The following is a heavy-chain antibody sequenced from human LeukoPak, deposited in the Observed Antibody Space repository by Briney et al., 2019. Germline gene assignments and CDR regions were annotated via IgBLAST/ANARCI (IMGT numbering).Heavy chain of an antibody. CDR3: AKDFVGGSYYP. CDR2: ISAYNGNT. D-gene: IGHD1-26*01. Sequence: GASVKVSCKASGYTFTSYGISWVRQAPRQGLEWMGWISAYNGNTNYAQKLQGRVTMTTDTSTSTAYMELRSLRSDDTAVYCCAKDFVGGSYYPWGQGTMVTASS. J-gene: IGHJ3*01. CDR1: GYTFTSYG. V-gene: IGHV1-18*01.